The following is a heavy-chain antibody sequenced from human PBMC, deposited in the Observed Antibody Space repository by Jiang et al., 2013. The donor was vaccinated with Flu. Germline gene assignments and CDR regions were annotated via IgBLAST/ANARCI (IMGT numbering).Heavy chain of an antibody. J-gene: IGHJ4*02. V-gene: IGHV4-59*13. CDR2: IFYRGSS. Sequence: GSGLVKPSETLSLTCTVSNGSFNGYYWAWVRQPPGKGLECLGYIFYRGSSDYNPSLRNRVTISADTSTNQLSLRLTSVTTADTAVYYCARALTSHYYFDSWGPGNPGHRLL. CDR3: ARALTSHYYFDS. CDR1: NGSFNGYY. D-gene: IGHD4-11*01.